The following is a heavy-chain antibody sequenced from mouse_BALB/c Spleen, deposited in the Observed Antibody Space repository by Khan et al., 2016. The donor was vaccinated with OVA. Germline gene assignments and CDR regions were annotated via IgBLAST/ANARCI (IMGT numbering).Heavy chain of an antibody. CDR2: ISSTGST. J-gene: IGHJ4*01. CDR1: GYSITSDYA. V-gene: IGHV3-2*02. D-gene: IGHD2-2*01. CDR3: ARTLSYGYGYALDC. Sequence: EVQLQESGPGLVKPSQSLSLTCTVTGYSITSDYAWNWIRQFPGNKLEWMGYISSTGSTSYNPSLKSRISITRDTSKNQFFLQLKSVTTEDTATYYCARTLSYGYGYALDCWGRGTSVTVSS.